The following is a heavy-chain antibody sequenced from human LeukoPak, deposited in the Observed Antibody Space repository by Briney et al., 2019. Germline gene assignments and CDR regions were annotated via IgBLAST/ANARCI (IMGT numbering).Heavy chain of an antibody. Sequence: SETLSLTCIVSGGSISDYYWNWIRQPPGKGLEWIGYIYSSGSINYNPSLASRVTISVDSSKNQFSLKLTSVTAADTAVYYCARSTGTITIFGVPRTFDIWGHGTMVTVSS. CDR1: GGSISDYY. CDR2: IYSSGSI. D-gene: IGHD3-3*01. V-gene: IGHV4-59*01. J-gene: IGHJ3*02. CDR3: ARSTGTITIFGVPRTFDI.